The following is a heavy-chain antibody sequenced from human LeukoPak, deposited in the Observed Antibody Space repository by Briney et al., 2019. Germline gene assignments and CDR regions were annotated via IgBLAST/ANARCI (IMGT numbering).Heavy chain of an antibody. Sequence: PGGSLRLSCAASGFIFSSYAMHWVRQAPGKGLEWVAVISYDGCDKKYADSVKGRFTISRNNSKNTLYVQMNSLRAEDTALYYCARDVVRGPDDGYFQHWGQGTLVTVSS. CDR1: GFIFSSYA. J-gene: IGHJ1*01. CDR2: ISYDGCDK. D-gene: IGHD3-10*02. CDR3: ARDVVRGPDDGYFQH. V-gene: IGHV3-30-3*01.